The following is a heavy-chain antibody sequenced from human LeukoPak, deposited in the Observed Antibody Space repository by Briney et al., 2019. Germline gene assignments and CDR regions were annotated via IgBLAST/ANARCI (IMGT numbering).Heavy chain of an antibody. CDR1: ESIFTNLP. J-gene: IGHJ3*02. Sequence: GASVKVSCKASESIFTNLPIHWVRQAPGQGLEWMGWLVAKSGGTHYAQNFQGRVTMTRDTSIRTAYMELSGLRSDDTAVYYCAREGVDFDTWGQGTMVTVSS. CDR2: LVAKSGGT. CDR3: AREGVDFDT. V-gene: IGHV1-2*02.